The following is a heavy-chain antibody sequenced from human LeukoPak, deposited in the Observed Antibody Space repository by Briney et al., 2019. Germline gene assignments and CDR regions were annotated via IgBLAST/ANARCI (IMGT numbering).Heavy chain of an antibody. Sequence: PSETLSLTCTVSGGSISSYCWSWIRQPAGKGLEWIGRIYTSGSTNYNPSLKSRVTMSVDTSKNQFSLKLSSVTAADTAVYYCASSNRGSGWPVDPYYFDYWGQGTLVTVSS. D-gene: IGHD6-19*01. CDR3: ASSNRGSGWPVDPYYFDY. CDR1: GGSISSYC. CDR2: IYTSGST. J-gene: IGHJ4*02. V-gene: IGHV4-4*07.